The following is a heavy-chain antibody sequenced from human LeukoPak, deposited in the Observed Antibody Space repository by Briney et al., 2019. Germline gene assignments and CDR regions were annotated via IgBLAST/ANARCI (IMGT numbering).Heavy chain of an antibody. CDR2: ISGSGDGA. CDR1: GFTFSTYA. D-gene: IGHD2-21*01. Sequence: GGSLRLSCAASGFTFSTYAMSWVRQAPGKGLQWVSLISGSGDGAHYADSVKGRFTNSRDNSKNTVYLQMTNLRAEDTAVYYCAEGYIQLWWFDYWGQGTLVTVSS. J-gene: IGHJ4*02. CDR3: AEGYIQLWWFDY. V-gene: IGHV3-23*01.